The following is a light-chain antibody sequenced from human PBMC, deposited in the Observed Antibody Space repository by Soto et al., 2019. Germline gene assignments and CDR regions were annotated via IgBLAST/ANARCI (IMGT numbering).Light chain of an antibody. V-gene: IGLV2-14*01. CDR1: SSDVGGYNY. Sequence: QSALTQPASVSGSPGQSITISCTGTSSDVGGYNYVSWYQQHPGKAPKLMIFDVSNRPSGLSNRFSGSKSGNTASLTISGLQAEDEADYYCSSDTSSSTLVVFGGGTKLTVL. CDR3: SSDTSSSTLVV. J-gene: IGLJ2*01. CDR2: DVS.